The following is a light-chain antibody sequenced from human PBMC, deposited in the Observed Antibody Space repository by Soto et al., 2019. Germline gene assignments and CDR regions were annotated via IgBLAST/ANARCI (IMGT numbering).Light chain of an antibody. V-gene: IGLV1-44*01. J-gene: IGLJ3*02. CDR1: SSNIGSNT. CDR2: SNN. Sequence: QSVLTQPPSASGTPGQRVTSSCSGSSSNIGSNTVNWYQQLPGPAPKLLIYSNNQRPSGVPDRFSGSKSGTSASLAISGLQSEDEADYYCAAWDDRLNGPVFGGGTKLTVL. CDR3: AAWDDRLNGPV.